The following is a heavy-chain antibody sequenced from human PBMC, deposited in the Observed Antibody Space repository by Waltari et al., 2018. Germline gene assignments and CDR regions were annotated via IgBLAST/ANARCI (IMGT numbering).Heavy chain of an antibody. CDR1: GGSISSYY. D-gene: IGHD3-16*02. CDR2: IYYSGST. Sequence: QVQLQESGPGLVKPSETLSLTCTVSGGSISSYYWSWIRQPPGKGLGWIGYIYYSGSTNYNPSLKSRVTISVETSKNQFSLKLSSVTAADTAVYYCARDQSSYDYVWGSYRYAAFDIWGQGTMVTVSS. J-gene: IGHJ3*02. CDR3: ARDQSSYDYVWGSYRYAAFDI. V-gene: IGHV4-59*01.